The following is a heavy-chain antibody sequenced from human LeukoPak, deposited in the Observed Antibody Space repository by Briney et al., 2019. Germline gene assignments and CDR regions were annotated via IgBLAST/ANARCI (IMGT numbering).Heavy chain of an antibody. D-gene: IGHD3-22*01. CDR2: INPNSGGT. Sequence: ASVKVSCKASGYTFTGYYMHWVRQAPGQGLEWMGWINPNSGGTNYAQKFQGRVTMTRDTSISTAYMELSRLRSDDTAVYYCASSLNYYDSSGYAVDYWGQGTLVTVSS. CDR1: GYTFTGYY. J-gene: IGHJ4*02. V-gene: IGHV1-2*02. CDR3: ASSLNYYDSSGYAVDY.